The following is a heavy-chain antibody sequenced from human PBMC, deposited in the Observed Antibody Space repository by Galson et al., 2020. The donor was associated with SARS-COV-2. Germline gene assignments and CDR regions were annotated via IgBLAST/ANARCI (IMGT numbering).Heavy chain of an antibody. CDR2: IYHSGST. CDR3: ATYSVVVVAPTPLRADY. Sequence: SETLSLTCTVSGYSISSGYFWGWIRQHPGQGLEWMGSIYHSGSTYYNPSLKSRVTISVDTSKNQFSLKLSSVTAADTAVYYCATYSVVVVAPTPLRADYWGQGTLVTVSS. D-gene: IGHD2-15*01. J-gene: IGHJ4*02. CDR1: GYSISSGYF. V-gene: IGHV4-38-2*02.